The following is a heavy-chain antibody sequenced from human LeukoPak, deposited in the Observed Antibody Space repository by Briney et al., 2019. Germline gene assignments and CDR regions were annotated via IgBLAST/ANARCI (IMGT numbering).Heavy chain of an antibody. CDR1: GGSISSGSYY. D-gene: IGHD3-10*01. CDR2: IYHSGST. J-gene: IGHJ4*02. V-gene: IGHV4-30-2*01. CDR3: ARTMVRGVHDPAFDY. Sequence: PSQTLSLTCTVSGGSISSGSYYWSWIRQPPGKGLEWIGYIYHSGSTYYNPSLKSRVTISVDRSKNQFSLKLSSVTAADTAVYYCARTMVRGVHDPAFDYWGQGTLVTVSS.